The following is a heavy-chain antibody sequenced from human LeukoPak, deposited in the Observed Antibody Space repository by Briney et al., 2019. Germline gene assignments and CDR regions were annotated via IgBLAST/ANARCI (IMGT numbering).Heavy chain of an antibody. CDR3: AGGKGSGWFWGDGFDV. D-gene: IGHD6-19*01. Sequence: GGSLRLSCTASGFTLSNYPMHWVRQAPGKGPEHVSAISSNGVTTYYADSVKGRFTISRDNSENTLYLQMGRMRTDDMAVYCCAGGKGSGWFWGDGFDVWGQGTMVTVSS. J-gene: IGHJ3*01. CDR1: GFTLSNYP. V-gene: IGHV3-64*02. CDR2: ISSNGVTT.